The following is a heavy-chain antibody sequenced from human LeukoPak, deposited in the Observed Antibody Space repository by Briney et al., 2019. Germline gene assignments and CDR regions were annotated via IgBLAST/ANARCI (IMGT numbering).Heavy chain of an antibody. D-gene: IGHD3-22*01. CDR1: GYTFTSYG. V-gene: IGHV1-18*01. J-gene: IGHJ6*04. Sequence: ASVKVSCKASGYTFTSYGISWVRQAPGQGLEWMGWISAYNGNTNYAQKLQGRVTMTTDTSTSTAYMELRSLRSDDTAVYYCARDRWLGRAYYYYGRDVGGKGTTVTVS. CDR2: ISAYNGNT. CDR3: ARDRWLGRAYYYYGRDV.